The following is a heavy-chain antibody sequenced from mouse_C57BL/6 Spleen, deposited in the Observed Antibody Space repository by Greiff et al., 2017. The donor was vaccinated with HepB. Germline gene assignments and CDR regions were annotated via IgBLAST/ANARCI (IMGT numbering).Heavy chain of an antibody. J-gene: IGHJ3*01. CDR1: GFTFSSYT. D-gene: IGHD2-3*01. Sequence: EVMLVESGGGLVKPGGSLKLSCAASGFTFSSYTMSWVRQTPEKRLEWVATISGGGGNTYYPDSVKGRFTISRDNAKNTLYLQMSSLRSEDTALYYCARLGDGYYFFAYWGQGTLVTVSA. CDR3: ARLGDGYYFFAY. V-gene: IGHV5-9*01. CDR2: ISGGGGNT.